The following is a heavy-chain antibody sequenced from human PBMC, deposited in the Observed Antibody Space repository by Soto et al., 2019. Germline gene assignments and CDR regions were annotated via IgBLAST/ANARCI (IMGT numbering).Heavy chain of an antibody. CDR3: ARARFDSWSHIYYGLDV. CDR2: ITHGGST. J-gene: IGHJ6*02. CDR1: GGSFSAYS. V-gene: IGHV4-34*01. D-gene: IGHD3-3*01. Sequence: LSLTCGVYGGSFSAYSWTWLRQSLGKGLEWIGEITHGGSTDYNPALKSRLVMSVDTSKNQFSLRVTSVTAADAAVYFCARARFDSWSHIYYGLDVWGQGTTVTVSS.